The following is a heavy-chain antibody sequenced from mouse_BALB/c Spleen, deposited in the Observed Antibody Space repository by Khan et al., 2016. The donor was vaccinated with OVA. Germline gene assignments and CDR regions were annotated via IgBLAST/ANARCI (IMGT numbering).Heavy chain of an antibody. CDR1: GFTFSNYW. Sequence: EVELVESGGGLVQPGGSMKLSCVASGFTFSNYWMYWVRQSPEKGLEWVAEIRLKSDYYVIQYAESVKGRFTISRADSKSSVYLQMNNLRAEDTSMYYCWILQWGKGTTLTVSS. J-gene: IGHJ2*01. V-gene: IGHV6-6*02. CDR3: WILQ. CDR2: IRLKSDYYVI. D-gene: IGHD6-1*01.